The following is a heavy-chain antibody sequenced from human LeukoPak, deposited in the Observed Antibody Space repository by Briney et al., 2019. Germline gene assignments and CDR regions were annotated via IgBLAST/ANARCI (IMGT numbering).Heavy chain of an antibody. CDR1: GFTVSSNY. CDR2: IYSGGST. J-gene: IGHJ6*03. D-gene: IGHD1-26*01. CDR3: ARNKVGALYYYYYYMDV. V-gene: IGHV3-53*01. Sequence: GGSLRLSCAASGFTVSSNYMSWVRQAPGKGLEWVSVIYSGGSTYYADSVKGRFTISRDNSKNTLYLQMNSLRAEDTAVYYCARNKVGALYYYYYYMDVWGEGTTVTVSS.